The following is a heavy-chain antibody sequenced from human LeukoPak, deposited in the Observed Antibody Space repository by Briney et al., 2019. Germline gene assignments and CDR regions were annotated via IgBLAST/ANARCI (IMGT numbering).Heavy chain of an antibody. D-gene: IGHD3-3*01. CDR3: ARQRSITIFGVVHPDAFDT. V-gene: IGHV4-39*01. Sequence: SETLSLTCTVSGGSISSSSYYWGWIRQPPGKGLEWIGSIYYSGSTYYNPSLKSRVTISVDTSKNQFSLKLSSVTAADTAVYYCARQRSITIFGVVHPDAFDTWGQGTMVTVSS. CDR2: IYYSGST. J-gene: IGHJ3*02. CDR1: GGSISSSSYY.